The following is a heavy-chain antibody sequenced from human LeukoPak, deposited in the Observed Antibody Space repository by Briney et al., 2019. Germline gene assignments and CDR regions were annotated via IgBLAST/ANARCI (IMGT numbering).Heavy chain of an antibody. Sequence: PSETLSLTCTVSGGSISSSSYYWGWICQPPGKGLEWIGSIYYSGSTYYNPSLKSRVTISVDTSKNQFSLKLSSVTAADTAVYYCARDRDYGDLRYFDYWGQGTLVTVSS. V-gene: IGHV4-39*07. CDR2: IYYSGST. CDR3: ARDRDYGDLRYFDY. J-gene: IGHJ4*02. CDR1: GGSISSSSYY. D-gene: IGHD4-17*01.